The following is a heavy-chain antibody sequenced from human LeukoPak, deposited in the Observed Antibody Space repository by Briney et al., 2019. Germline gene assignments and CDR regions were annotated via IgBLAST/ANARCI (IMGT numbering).Heavy chain of an antibody. CDR3: ARGTPTTRDFDY. Sequence: GGSLRLSCAASGFSFDNYAMSWVRQAPGKGLEWVSAIGGSTGRTYYADSVKGRFTVSRDNSKNTLYLQMTSLRAEDTAVYYCARGTPTTRDFDYWGQGTLVTVSS. CDR1: GFSFDNYA. D-gene: IGHD4-11*01. J-gene: IGHJ4*02. CDR2: IGGSTGRT. V-gene: IGHV3-23*01.